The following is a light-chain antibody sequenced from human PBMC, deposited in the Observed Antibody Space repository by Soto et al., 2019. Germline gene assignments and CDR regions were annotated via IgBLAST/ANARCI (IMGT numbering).Light chain of an antibody. CDR3: QQYANFPYT. CDR1: QSVTSNNY. Sequence: IVLTQSPGTLSLSPGERATLSCRASQSVTSNNYLAWYQHKPGQAPGLLIFCASTRATGIPDRFSGSGSGTDFTLTISRLEPEDFAVYYCQQYANFPYTFGQGTRLEIK. J-gene: IGKJ2*01. V-gene: IGKV3-20*01. CDR2: CAS.